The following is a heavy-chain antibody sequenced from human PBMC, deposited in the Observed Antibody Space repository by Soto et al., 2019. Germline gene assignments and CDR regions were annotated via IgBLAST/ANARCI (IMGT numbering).Heavy chain of an antibody. CDR3: CASWGGWFDP. CDR2: IKQDGSET. D-gene: IGHD3-10*01. Sequence: PRGSLRLSCAASGFTFSTHWMSWVRRAPGKGLEWVANIKQDGSETYYVDSVNGRFTVSRDNAKNSLFLQMNSLRAEDTAIYYCCASWGGWFDPWGQGTLVTVSS. V-gene: IGHV3-7*01. J-gene: IGHJ5*02. CDR1: GFTFSTHW.